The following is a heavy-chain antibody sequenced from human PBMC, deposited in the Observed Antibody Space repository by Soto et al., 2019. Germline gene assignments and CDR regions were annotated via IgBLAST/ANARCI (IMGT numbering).Heavy chain of an antibody. D-gene: IGHD6-25*01. CDR2: SYSSGST. V-gene: IGHV4-30-4*01. J-gene: IGHJ6*02. CDR1: GGSITSGDYY. CDR3: ARDPHEVSAGGYGMYV. Sequence: SETLSLTCTVSGGSITSGDYYWTWIRQTPGKGLEWIGYSYSSGSTRYNPSLESRVTISVDTSKNQFSLKLSSVTAADTAVYYCARDPHEVSAGGYGMYVWGQGTTVTVSS.